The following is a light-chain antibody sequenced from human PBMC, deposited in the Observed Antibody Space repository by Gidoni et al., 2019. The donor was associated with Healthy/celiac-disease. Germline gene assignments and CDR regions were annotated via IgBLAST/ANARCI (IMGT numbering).Light chain of an antibody. CDR2: KAS. CDR1: QRINTW. V-gene: IGKV1-5*03. J-gene: IGKJ1*01. Sequence: DIQMTQSPSTLSASVGDRVTITCRASQRINTWLAWYQQKPGKAPNLLIYKASSLETGVPSRFSGSGSGTEFTLTISSLQPDDFATYYCQQYNSYWTLGQGTKVEIK. CDR3: QQYNSYWT.